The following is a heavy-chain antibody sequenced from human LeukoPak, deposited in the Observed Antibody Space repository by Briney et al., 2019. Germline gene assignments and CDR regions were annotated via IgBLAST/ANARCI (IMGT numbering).Heavy chain of an antibody. V-gene: IGHV4-31*03. Sequence: SETLSLTCTVSGGSISNSDYYWGWIRQPPGKGLEWIGYIYYSGSTYYNPSLKSRVTISVDTSKNQFSLKLSSVTAADTAVYYCASRDYFSRGEDYWGQGTLVTVSS. CDR2: IYYSGST. D-gene: IGHD2/OR15-2a*01. CDR3: ASRDYFSRGEDY. CDR1: GGSISNSDYY. J-gene: IGHJ4*02.